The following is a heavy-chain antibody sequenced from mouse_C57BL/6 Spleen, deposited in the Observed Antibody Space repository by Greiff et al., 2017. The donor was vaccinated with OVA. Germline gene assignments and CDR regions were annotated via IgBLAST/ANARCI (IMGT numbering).Heavy chain of an antibody. Sequence: VQLQQPGAELVRPGPSVKLSCKASGYTFTSYWMHWVKQRPGQGLEWIGVIDPSDSYTNYNQKFKGKATLTVDTSSSTAYMQLSSLTSEDSAVYYCARRAIYYDYDEGRLDYWGQGTTLTVSS. J-gene: IGHJ2*01. CDR1: GYTFTSYW. D-gene: IGHD2-4*01. CDR2: IDPSDSYT. V-gene: IGHV1-59*01. CDR3: ARRAIYYDYDEGRLDY.